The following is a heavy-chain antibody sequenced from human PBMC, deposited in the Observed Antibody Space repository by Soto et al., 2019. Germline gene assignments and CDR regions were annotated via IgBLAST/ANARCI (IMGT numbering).Heavy chain of an antibody. CDR3: ARDRHGSDWYTYYFYTLAV. Sequence: EVHLSESGGGLVQPGESLRISCAASGFTFSDYAMTWVRQAPGRGLEWVSGISGSGESIYYADSVEGRFTISRDNSKNTLYLQMNSLRGEDTAVYYCARDRHGSDWYTYYFYTLAVWGQGTTVTVSS. J-gene: IGHJ6*02. CDR2: ISGSGESI. D-gene: IGHD6-13*01. CDR1: GFTFSDYA. V-gene: IGHV3-23*01.